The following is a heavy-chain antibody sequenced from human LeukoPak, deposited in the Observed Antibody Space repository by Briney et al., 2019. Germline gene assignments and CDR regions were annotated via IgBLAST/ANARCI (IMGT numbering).Heavy chain of an antibody. CDR2: INPHSGDT. Sequence: ASVKVSCKASGYTFTDYYFHWMRQAPGQGLEWMGWINPHSGDTNYAQKFQGRVTMTRDTSISTVYMELSRLTSDDTAVFYCAKTGRGGWYYHFDYWGQGTLVTVSS. CDR3: AKTGRGGWYYHFDY. J-gene: IGHJ4*02. CDR1: GYTFTDYY. D-gene: IGHD6-19*01. V-gene: IGHV1-2*02.